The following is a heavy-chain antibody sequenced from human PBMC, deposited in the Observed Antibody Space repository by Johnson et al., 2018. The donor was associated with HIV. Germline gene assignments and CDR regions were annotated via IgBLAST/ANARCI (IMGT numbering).Heavy chain of an antibody. V-gene: IGHV3-66*03. D-gene: IGHD3-22*01. CDR3: ARGSRYTYDNDDADLLHAFDC. Sequence: VHLVESGGGLIQPGGSLRLSCAASGFTVSSNYMSWVRQAPGKGLEWVSVIYSGGSTYYADSVKGRFTISRDNSKNTLYLQMNSLRVEDTAVYYCARGSRYTYDNDDADLLHAFDCWGQGTMVTVSS. J-gene: IGHJ3*01. CDR1: GFTVSSNY. CDR2: IYSGGST.